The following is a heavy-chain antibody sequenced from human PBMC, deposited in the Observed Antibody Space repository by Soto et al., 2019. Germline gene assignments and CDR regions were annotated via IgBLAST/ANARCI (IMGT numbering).Heavy chain of an antibody. CDR1: GFSLSTSGVG. CDR3: AHTEPYLTYYYYGMDV. J-gene: IGHJ6*02. Sequence: SGPTLVNPTQTLTLTCTFSGFSLSTSGVGVGWIRQPPGKALEWLALIYWDDDKRYSPSLKSRLTITKDTSKNQVVLTMTNMDPVDTATYYCAHTEPYLTYYYYGMDVWGQGTTVTVSS. V-gene: IGHV2-5*02. D-gene: IGHD1-26*01. CDR2: IYWDDDK.